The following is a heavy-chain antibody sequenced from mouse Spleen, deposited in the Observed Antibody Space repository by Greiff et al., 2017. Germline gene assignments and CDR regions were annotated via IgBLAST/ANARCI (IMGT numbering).Heavy chain of an antibody. D-gene: IGHD2-3*01. J-gene: IGHJ2*01. CDR3: AREGWLLRFDY. CDR2: IYPGDGDT. V-gene: IGHV1-82*01. CDR1: GYAFSSSW. Sequence: VQRVESGPELVKPGASVKISCKASGYAFSSSWMNWVKQRPGKGLEWIGRIYPGDGDTNYNGKFKGKATLTADKSSSTAYMQLSSLTSEDSAVYFCAREGWLLRFDYWGQGTTLTVSS.